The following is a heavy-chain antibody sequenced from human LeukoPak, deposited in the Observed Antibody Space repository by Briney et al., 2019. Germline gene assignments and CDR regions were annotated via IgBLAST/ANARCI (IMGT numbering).Heavy chain of an antibody. CDR1: GFTFSNAW. J-gene: IGHJ4*02. D-gene: IGHD3-10*01. Sequence: GGSLRLSCAASGFTFSNAWMSWVRQAPGKGLEWVGRIKSKTDGGTTDYAAPVKGRFTISRDDSKNTLYLQMNSLKTEDTAVYYCTTRSLYYGSGSVVDYWGQGTLVTVSS. V-gene: IGHV3-15*01. CDR3: TTRSLYYGSGSVVDY. CDR2: IKSKTDGGTT.